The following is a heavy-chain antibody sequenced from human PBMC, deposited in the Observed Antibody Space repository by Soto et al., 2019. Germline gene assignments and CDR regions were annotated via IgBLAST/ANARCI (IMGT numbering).Heavy chain of an antibody. CDR3: AKDRRSPREFDY. V-gene: IGHV3-23*01. Sequence: EVQLLESGGGLVQPGGSLRLSCAASGFTFSSYAMSWVRQAPGKGLEWVSAISGSGGSTYYADSGKGRFTISRDNSKNTLYLQINSLRAEDTAVYYCAKDRRSPREFDYWFQGTLVTVSS. CDR1: GFTFSSYA. J-gene: IGHJ4*02. CDR2: ISGSGGST.